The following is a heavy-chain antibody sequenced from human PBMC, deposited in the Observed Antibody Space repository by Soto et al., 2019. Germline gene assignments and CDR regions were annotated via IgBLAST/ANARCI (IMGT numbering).Heavy chain of an antibody. J-gene: IGHJ6*02. V-gene: IGHV1-69*06. Sequence: SVKVSCKASGGTFSSYAISWVRQAPGQGLEWMGGIIPIFGTANYAQKFQGRVTITADKSTSTAYMELSSLRAEATAVYYCARDRGIVRDGMDVWGQGTTVTVSS. D-gene: IGHD3-10*01. CDR1: GGTFSSYA. CDR2: IIPIFGTA. CDR3: ARDRGIVRDGMDV.